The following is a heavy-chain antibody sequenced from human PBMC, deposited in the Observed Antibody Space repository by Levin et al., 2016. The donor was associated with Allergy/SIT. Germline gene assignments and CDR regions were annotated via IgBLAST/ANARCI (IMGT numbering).Heavy chain of an antibody. CDR2: IYYSGST. Sequence: SETLSLTCTVSGGSISSYYWSWIRQPPGKGLEWIGYIYYSGSTNYNPSLKSRVTISVDTSKNQFSLKLSSVTAADTAVYYCARDRGGKLGLYDSSGYFYGMDVWGQGTTVTVSS. CDR1: GGSISSYY. D-gene: IGHD3-22*01. V-gene: IGHV4-59*01. CDR3: ARDRGGKLGLYDSSGYFYGMDV. J-gene: IGHJ6*02.